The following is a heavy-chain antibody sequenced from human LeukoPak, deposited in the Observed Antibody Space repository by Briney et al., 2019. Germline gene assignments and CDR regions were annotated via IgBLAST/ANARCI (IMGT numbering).Heavy chain of an antibody. V-gene: IGHV4-61*02. CDR1: GGSISSGSYY. D-gene: IGHD1-26*01. Sequence: PSQTLSLTCTVSGGSISSGSYYWSWIRQPAGKGLDWIGRIYTSGRTNYSPSLKSRVTMSVHTSKNRFSLKLSSVTAADTAVYYCARVSYYEDMDVWGKGTTVTVSS. CDR3: ARVSYYEDMDV. J-gene: IGHJ6*03. CDR2: IYTSGRT.